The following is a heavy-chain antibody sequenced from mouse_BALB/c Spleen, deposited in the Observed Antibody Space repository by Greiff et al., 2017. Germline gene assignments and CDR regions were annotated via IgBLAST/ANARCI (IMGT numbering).Heavy chain of an antibody. V-gene: IGHV1S29*02. CDR1: GYTFTDYN. CDR2: IYPYNGGT. J-gene: IGHJ3*01. D-gene: IGHD2-4*01. CDR3: ARGDDYDVFAY. Sequence: EVQLQQSGPELVKPGASVKISCKASGYTFTDYNMHWVKQSHGKSLEWIGYIYPYNGGTGYNQKFKSKATLTVDNSSSTAYMELRSLTSEDSAVYYCARGDDYDVFAYWGQGTLVTVSA.